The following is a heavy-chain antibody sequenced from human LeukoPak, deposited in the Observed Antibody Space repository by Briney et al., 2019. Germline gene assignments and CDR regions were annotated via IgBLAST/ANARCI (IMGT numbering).Heavy chain of an antibody. J-gene: IGHJ4*02. CDR2: ISSSGSTI. CDR1: GFTFSDYY. CDR3: AKEVGATHYFDY. D-gene: IGHD1-26*01. Sequence: GGSLRLSCAASGFTFSDYYMSWIRQAPGKGLEWVSYISSSGSTIYDADSVKGRFTISRDNAKNSLYLQMSSLSAEDTAVYYCAKEVGATHYFDYWGQGTLVTVSS. V-gene: IGHV3-11*01.